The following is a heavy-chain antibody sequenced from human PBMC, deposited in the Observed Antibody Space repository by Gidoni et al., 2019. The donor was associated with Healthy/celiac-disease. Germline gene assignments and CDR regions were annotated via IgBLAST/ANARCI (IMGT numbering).Heavy chain of an antibody. Sequence: SSYAISWVRQAPGQGLEWMGGIIPIFGTANYALKFQGRVTITADKSTSTAYMELSSLRSEDTAVYYCARASGLRFLEWLENDAFDIWGQGTMVTVSS. D-gene: IGHD3-3*01. CDR2: IIPIFGTA. J-gene: IGHJ3*02. CDR3: ARASGLRFLEWLENDAFDI. V-gene: IGHV1-69*06. CDR1: SSYA.